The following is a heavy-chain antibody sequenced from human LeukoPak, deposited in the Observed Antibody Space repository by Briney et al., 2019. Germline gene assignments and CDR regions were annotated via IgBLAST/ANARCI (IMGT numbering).Heavy chain of an antibody. D-gene: IGHD3-10*01. CDR3: ARRPWVRGALPGYMDV. J-gene: IGHJ6*03. V-gene: IGHV4-34*01. CDR2: INHSGST. CDR1: GGSFSGYY. Sequence: SETLSLTCAVYGGSFSGYYWSWIRQPPGKGLEWIGEINHSGSTNYNPSLKSRVTISVDTSKNQFSLKLSSVTAADTAVYYCARRPWVRGALPGYMDVWGKGTTVTISS.